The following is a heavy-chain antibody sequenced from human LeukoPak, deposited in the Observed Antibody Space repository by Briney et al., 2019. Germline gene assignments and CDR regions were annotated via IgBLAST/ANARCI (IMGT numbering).Heavy chain of an antibody. CDR2: VYNDGST. J-gene: IGHJ6*02. D-gene: IGHD3-10*01. V-gene: IGHV3-53*01. CDR3: AGERVYHGSGGGLSEALLWYYYGMDV. Sequence: SGGSLRLSCAASGFTFSSYSMNWVRQAPGKGLEWVSSVYNDGSTNYADSAKGRFTMSRDNSKNTLYLQMNSLRAEDTAVYYCAGERVYHGSGGGLSEALLWYYYGMDVWGQGTTVTVSS. CDR1: GFTFSSYS.